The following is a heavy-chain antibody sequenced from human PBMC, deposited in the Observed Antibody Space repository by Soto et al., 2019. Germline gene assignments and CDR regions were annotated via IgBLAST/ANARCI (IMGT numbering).Heavy chain of an antibody. Sequence: EVLLLESGGGLVQPGGSLRLSCAASGFTFSTYAMSWVRQAPGKGLEWVSAIGGGGGFTYYADSVKGRFTISRDNCRDTLYLQMDSLRAEDTAVYYCAKDQMTTVTTFDYWGQGTLVTVSS. V-gene: IGHV3-23*01. J-gene: IGHJ4*02. CDR2: IGGGGGFT. CDR1: GFTFSTYA. D-gene: IGHD4-17*01. CDR3: AKDQMTTVTTFDY.